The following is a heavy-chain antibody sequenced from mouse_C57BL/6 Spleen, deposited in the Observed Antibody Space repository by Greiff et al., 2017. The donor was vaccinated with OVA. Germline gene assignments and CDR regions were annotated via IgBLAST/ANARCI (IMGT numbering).Heavy chain of an antibody. D-gene: IGHD2-2*01. V-gene: IGHV2-9-1*01. J-gene: IGHJ2*01. CDR2: IWTGGGT. Sequence: VQLQESGPGLVAPSQSLSITCTVSGFSLTSYAISWVRQPPGKGLEWLGVIWTGGGTNYNSAPKSRLSISKDNSKSQVFLKMNSLQTDDTARYYYARNLGYDEENYFDDWGKGTTLTVSS. CDR3: ARNLGYDEENYFDD. CDR1: GFSLTSYA.